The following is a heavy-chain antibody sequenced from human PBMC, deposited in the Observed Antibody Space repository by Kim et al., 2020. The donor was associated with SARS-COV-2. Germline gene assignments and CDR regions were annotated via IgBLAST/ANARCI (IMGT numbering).Heavy chain of an antibody. D-gene: IGHD6-19*01. Sequence: SVKVSCKASGGTFSSYAISWVRQAPGQGLEWMGGIIPIFGTANYAQKFQGRVTITADESTSTAYMELSSLRSEDTAVYYCARARGIAVAGLFDYWGQGTLVTVSS. CDR2: IIPIFGTA. CDR1: GGTFSSYA. J-gene: IGHJ4*02. V-gene: IGHV1-69*13. CDR3: ARARGIAVAGLFDY.